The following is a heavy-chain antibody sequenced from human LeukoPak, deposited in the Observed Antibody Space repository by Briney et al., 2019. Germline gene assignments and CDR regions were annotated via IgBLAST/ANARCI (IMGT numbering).Heavy chain of an antibody. Sequence: SVKVSCKASGGTFSNYAISWVRQAPGQGLEWMGGIITNYGTTNYAQKYQGRVTITADESTTTVYMELSSLRSEDTAVCYCARPRTYYDFWRGYPPFDYWGQGTLVTVSS. CDR1: GGTFSNYA. J-gene: IGHJ4*02. D-gene: IGHD3-3*01. V-gene: IGHV1-69*13. CDR3: ARPRTYYDFWRGYPPFDY. CDR2: IITNYGTT.